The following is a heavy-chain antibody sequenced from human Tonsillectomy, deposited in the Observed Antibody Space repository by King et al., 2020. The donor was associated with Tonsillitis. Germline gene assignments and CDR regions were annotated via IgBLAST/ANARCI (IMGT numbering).Heavy chain of an antibody. V-gene: IGHV3-30*18. CDR2: ISYDGSNQ. D-gene: IGHD3-22*01. CDR1: GFTFSTYG. Sequence: VQLVESGGGVVQPGRSLRLSCAASGFTFSTYGMHWVRQAPGKGLEWVAVISYDGSNQYYADSVKGRFTISRDNSKNTLYLQMNSLRAEDTAVYYCAKDFYDSSGYYWDYWGQGTLFTVSS. J-gene: IGHJ4*02. CDR3: AKDFYDSSGYYWDY.